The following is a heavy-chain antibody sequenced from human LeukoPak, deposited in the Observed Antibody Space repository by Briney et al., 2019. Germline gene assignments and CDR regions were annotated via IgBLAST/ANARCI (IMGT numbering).Heavy chain of an antibody. V-gene: IGHV3-30*02. CDR1: GFTFSSYS. D-gene: IGHD3-10*01. CDR3: AKDGARFGEINYYYYMDV. CDR2: IRYDGSNK. J-gene: IGHJ6*03. Sequence: GGSLRLSCAASGFTFSSYSLNWVRQAPGKGLEWVAFIRYDGSNKYYADSVKGRFTISRDNSKNTLYLQMNSLRAEDTAVYYCAKDGARFGEINYYYYMDVWGKGTTVTISS.